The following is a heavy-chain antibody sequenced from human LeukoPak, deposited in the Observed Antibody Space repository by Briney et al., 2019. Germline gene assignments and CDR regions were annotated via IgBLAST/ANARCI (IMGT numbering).Heavy chain of an antibody. V-gene: IGHV4-59*01. CDR1: GYSISSYY. CDR3: ARVSGITMVRGAMDV. CDR2: IYYSGST. D-gene: IGHD3-10*01. Sequence: TPSETLSLTCTVSGYSISSYYWSWIRQPPGKGLEWIGYIYYSGSTNYNPSLKSRVTISVDTSKNQFSLKLSSVTAADTAVYYCARVSGITMVRGAMDVWGKGTTVTISS. J-gene: IGHJ6*04.